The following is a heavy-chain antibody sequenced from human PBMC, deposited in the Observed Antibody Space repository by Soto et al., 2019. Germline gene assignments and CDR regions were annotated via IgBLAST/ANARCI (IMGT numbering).Heavy chain of an antibody. J-gene: IGHJ5*02. Sequence: NPSETLSLTCTVSGGSISSSSYYWGWIRQPPGKGLEWIGSIYYSGSTYYNPSLKSRVTISVDTSKNQFSLKLSSVTAADTAVYYCARKNRVFDVDPWGQGTLVTVSS. CDR2: IYYSGST. V-gene: IGHV4-39*01. CDR3: ARKNRVFDVDP. D-gene: IGHD6-13*01. CDR1: GGSISSSSYY.